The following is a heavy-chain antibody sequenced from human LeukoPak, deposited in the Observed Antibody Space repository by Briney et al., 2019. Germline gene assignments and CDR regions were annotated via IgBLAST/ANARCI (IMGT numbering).Heavy chain of an antibody. J-gene: IGHJ4*02. CDR2: IYYSGST. D-gene: IGHD3-22*01. Sequence: KTSETLSLTCTVSGGSISSGGYYWSWIRQHPGKGLEWIGYIYYSGSTYYNPSLKSRVTISVDTSKNQFSLKLSSVTAADTAVYYCAGGDDSSGYYGSDYWGQGTLVTVSS. V-gene: IGHV4-31*03. CDR1: GGSISSGGYY. CDR3: AGGDDSSGYYGSDY.